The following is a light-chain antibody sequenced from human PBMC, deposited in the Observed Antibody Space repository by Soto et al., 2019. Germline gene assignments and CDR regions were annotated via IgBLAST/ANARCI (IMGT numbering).Light chain of an antibody. V-gene: IGKV1-39*01. J-gene: IGKJ2*01. Sequence: DIQMTQSPSSLSASVGDRVTITCRASQTLNSYLNWYQQKPAKAPKLLIYAASRLQSGVPSRFNGSGSATDFTLTIASLQPEDFGTYFCQQSFSTPPTFGQGTRL. CDR2: AAS. CDR3: QQSFSTPPT. CDR1: QTLNSY.